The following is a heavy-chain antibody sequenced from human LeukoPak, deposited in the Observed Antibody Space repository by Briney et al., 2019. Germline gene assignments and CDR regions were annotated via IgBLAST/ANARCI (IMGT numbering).Heavy chain of an antibody. J-gene: IGHJ4*02. CDR3: ARSVLCDRGGFLRYFDWSTYYFDY. Sequence: GGSLRLSCAASGFTFSDYYMSWIRQAPGKGLEWVSYISSSGSTIYYADSVKGRFTISRDNAKNSLYLQMNSLRAEDTAVYYCARSVLCDRGGFLRYFDWSTYYFDYWGQGTLVTVSS. V-gene: IGHV3-11*04. CDR1: GFTFSDYY. CDR2: ISSSGSTI. D-gene: IGHD3-9*01.